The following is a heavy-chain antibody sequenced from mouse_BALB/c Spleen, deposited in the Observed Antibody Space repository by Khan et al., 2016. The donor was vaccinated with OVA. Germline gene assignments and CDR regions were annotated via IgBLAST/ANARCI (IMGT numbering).Heavy chain of an antibody. CDR1: GFNIKDTY. J-gene: IGHJ2*01. CDR3: ARINA. CDR2: IDPANGNT. Sequence: EVQLQQSGAELVKPGASVKLSCTASGFNIKDTYMHWVKQRPEQGLEWIGRIDPANGNTKYDQKFQGKATITADTSSNTAYLQLSRLTSEGTAVYYWARINAWGQGTTLTVSS. V-gene: IGHV14-3*02.